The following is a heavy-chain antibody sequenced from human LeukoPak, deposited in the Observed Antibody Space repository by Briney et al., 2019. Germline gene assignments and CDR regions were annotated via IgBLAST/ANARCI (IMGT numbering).Heavy chain of an antibody. CDR1: GGSISSSNYY. CDR3: ARHVGVARNWFDP. Sequence: SETLSLTCTVSGGSISSSNYYWDWIRQPPGKGLEWIGSIYYSGSTYYNPSLKSRVTISVDTSKNQFSLKLSSVTAADTAVYYCARHVGVARNWFDPWGQGTLVTVSS. CDR2: IYYSGST. V-gene: IGHV4-39*01. D-gene: IGHD3-16*01. J-gene: IGHJ5*02.